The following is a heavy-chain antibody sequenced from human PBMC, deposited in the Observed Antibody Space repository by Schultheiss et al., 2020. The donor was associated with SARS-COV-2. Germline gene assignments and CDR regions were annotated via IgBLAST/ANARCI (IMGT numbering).Heavy chain of an antibody. CDR3: ARSSSGWFGDAFDI. V-gene: IGHV3-30*01. Sequence: GASLKISCAASGFTFSSYAMHWVRQAPGKGLEWVAVISYDGSNKYYADSVKGRFTISRDNSKNTLYLQMNSLRAEDTAVYYCARSSSGWFGDAFDIWGQGTMVTVSS. CDR2: ISYDGSNK. CDR1: GFTFSSYA. D-gene: IGHD6-19*01. J-gene: IGHJ3*02.